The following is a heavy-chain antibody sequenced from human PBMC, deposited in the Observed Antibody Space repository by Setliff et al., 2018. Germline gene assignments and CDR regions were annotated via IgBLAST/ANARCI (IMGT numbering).Heavy chain of an antibody. D-gene: IGHD3-10*01. CDR2: FGPNGGST. Sequence: GGSLRLSCSASGFTFNTYTMHWVRQAPGRGLEYVSSFGPNGGSTYYANSVKGRFTISRDSSKNTLYLQMSSLRAEDTAVYYCVKTYWDTWIRGAFDIWGQGTMVTVSS. CDR3: VKTYWDTWIRGAFDI. J-gene: IGHJ3*02. V-gene: IGHV3-64D*09. CDR1: GFTFNTYT.